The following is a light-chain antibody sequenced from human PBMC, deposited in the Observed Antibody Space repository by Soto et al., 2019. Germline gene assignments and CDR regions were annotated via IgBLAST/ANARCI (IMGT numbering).Light chain of an antibody. J-gene: IGLJ3*02. CDR3: CSYAGSSTSRV. V-gene: IGLV2-23*01. Sequence: QSALTQPASVSGSPGQSITISCTGTSSDVGSYNLVSWYQQHPGKAPKLMIYEGSKRPSGVSNRFSGSKSGNTASLTISGLQAEDEADYYCCSYAGSSTSRVFGGGTKLTVL. CDR2: EGS. CDR1: SSDVGSYNL.